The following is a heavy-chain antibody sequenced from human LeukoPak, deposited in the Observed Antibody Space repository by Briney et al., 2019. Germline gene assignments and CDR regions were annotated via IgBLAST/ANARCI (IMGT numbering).Heavy chain of an antibody. CDR1: GGSISSSRDY. Sequence: SETLSLTCTVSGGSISSSRDYWGWIRQPPGKGLEWIGSIYYSGSTCYNPSLKSRVTISVDTSKNQFSLKLSSVTAADTAVYYCARHVEIAVAGPIDYWGQGTLVTVSS. D-gene: IGHD6-19*01. CDR2: IYYSGST. V-gene: IGHV4-39*01. J-gene: IGHJ4*02. CDR3: ARHVEIAVAGPIDY.